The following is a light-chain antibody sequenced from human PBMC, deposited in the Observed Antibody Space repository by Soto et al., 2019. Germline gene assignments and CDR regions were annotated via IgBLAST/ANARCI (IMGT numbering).Light chain of an antibody. CDR2: AAS. J-gene: IGKJ1*01. CDR3: QQYTTSPRT. Sequence: EIVLTQSPGTLSLSPGERATLSCRATQSVGSNFLAWYQQKPGQAPRLLLYAASTRATGIPDRFSGSGSGTDFTLTISRLEPEDSAVYYCQQYTTSPRTFGQGTQVEI. V-gene: IGKV3-20*01. CDR1: QSVGSNF.